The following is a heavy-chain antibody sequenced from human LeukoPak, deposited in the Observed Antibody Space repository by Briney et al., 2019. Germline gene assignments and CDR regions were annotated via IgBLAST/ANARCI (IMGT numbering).Heavy chain of an antibody. V-gene: IGHV1-8*01. J-gene: IGHJ4*02. D-gene: IGHD6-19*01. Sequence: GASVKVSCKASGYTFTSYDINWVRQATGQGLEWMGWMNPNSGNTGYAQKFQGRVTMTRNTSISTAYMELSSLRADDTAVYYCARDVWTGVAVSDYWGQGTLVTVSS. CDR2: MNPNSGNT. CDR3: ARDVWTGVAVSDY. CDR1: GYTFTSYD.